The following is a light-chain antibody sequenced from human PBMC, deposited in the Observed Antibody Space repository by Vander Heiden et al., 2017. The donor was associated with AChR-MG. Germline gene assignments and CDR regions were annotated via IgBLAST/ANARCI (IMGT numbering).Light chain of an antibody. CDR1: QNISYNSYNKNY. J-gene: IGKJ2*01. Sequence: DIVVTQSPDSLAVSLGERATINFRTSQNISYNSYNKNYLAWYQQKPGQPPKLLIYCAATRESGVPDRFSGSGSGRDFTLTISSLEAEDVAIYYCQEYFSTPLYTFGQGTKLELK. CDR3: QEYFSTPLYT. CDR2: CAA. V-gene: IGKV4-1*01.